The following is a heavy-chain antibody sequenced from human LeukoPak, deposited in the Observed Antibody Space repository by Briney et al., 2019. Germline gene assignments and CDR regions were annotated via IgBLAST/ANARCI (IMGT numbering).Heavy chain of an antibody. Sequence: SETLSLTCAVYGGSFSGYYWSWIRQPPGKGLEWIGEINHSGSTNYNPSLKSRVTISVDTSKNQFSLKLSSVTAADTAVYYCARGQNYYGSGSLSSSYFDYWGQGTLVTVSS. D-gene: IGHD3-10*01. J-gene: IGHJ4*02. V-gene: IGHV4-34*01. CDR3: ARGQNYYGSGSLSSSYFDY. CDR1: GGSFSGYY. CDR2: INHSGST.